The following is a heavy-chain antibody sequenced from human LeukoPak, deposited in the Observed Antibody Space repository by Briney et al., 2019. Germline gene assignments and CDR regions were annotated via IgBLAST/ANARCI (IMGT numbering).Heavy chain of an antibody. J-gene: IGHJ6*03. CDR1: GFTFSSYS. CDR2: ISSSSSYI. CDR3: ARDSPHATEYYYYYMDV. Sequence: GGSLRLSCAASGFTFSSYSMNWVRQAPGKGLEWVSSISSSSSYIYYADSVKGRFTISRDNAKNSLYLQMNSLRAEDTAVYYCARDSPHATEYYYYYMDVWGKGTTVTVSS. V-gene: IGHV3-21*01. D-gene: IGHD2-15*01.